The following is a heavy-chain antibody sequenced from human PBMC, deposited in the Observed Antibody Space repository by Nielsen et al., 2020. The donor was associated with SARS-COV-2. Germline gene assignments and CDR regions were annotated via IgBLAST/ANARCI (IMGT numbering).Heavy chain of an antibody. V-gene: IGHV3-53*04. J-gene: IGHJ6*03. CDR2: IYSGGST. CDR3: ARSKCIAARAGPVYYYYYYMDV. D-gene: IGHD6-6*01. Sequence: VRQMPGKGLEWVSVIYSGGSTYYADSVKGRFTISRHNSKNTLYLQMNSLRAEDTAVYYCARSKCIAARAGPVYYYYYYMDVWGKGTTVTVSS.